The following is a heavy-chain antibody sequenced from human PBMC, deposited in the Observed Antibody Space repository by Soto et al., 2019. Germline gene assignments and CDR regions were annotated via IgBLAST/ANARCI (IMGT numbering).Heavy chain of an antibody. CDR1: GGSISGYY. V-gene: IGHV4-59*01. CDR3: AAAPRY. J-gene: IGHJ4*02. CDR2: IYYSGST. D-gene: IGHD2-15*01. Sequence: SETLSLTCSVSGGSISGYYWSWIRQTPEKGLEWIGYIYYSGSTNYNPSLKSRVTMLIDRSKNQFSLKLTSMSAADTAVYYCAAAPRYWGQGILVTVSS.